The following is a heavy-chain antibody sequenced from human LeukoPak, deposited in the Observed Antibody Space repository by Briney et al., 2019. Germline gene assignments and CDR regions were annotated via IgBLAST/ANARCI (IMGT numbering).Heavy chain of an antibody. V-gene: IGHV3-7*03. D-gene: IGHD3-10*01. CDR3: AKEGSGSSVDY. Sequence: GGSLRLSCAASGFTFSSYWMSWVRQAPGKGLEWVANIKQDGSEKYYVDSVKGRFTISRDNAKNSLYLQMNSLRAEDTAVYYCAKEGSGSSVDYWGQGTLVTVSS. CDR1: GFTFSSYW. J-gene: IGHJ4*02. CDR2: IKQDGSEK.